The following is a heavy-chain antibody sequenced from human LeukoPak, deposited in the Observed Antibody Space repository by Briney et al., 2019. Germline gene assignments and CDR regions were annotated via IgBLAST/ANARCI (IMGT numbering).Heavy chain of an antibody. V-gene: IGHV4-39*01. CDR3: ARQAPHSSDY. CDR1: GGSISSYY. CDR2: IYYSGST. J-gene: IGHJ4*02. D-gene: IGHD6-13*01. Sequence: SETLSLTCTVSGGSISSYYWGWIRQPPGKGLEWIGSIYYSGSTYYNPSLKSRVTISVDTSKNQFSLKLSSVTAADTAVYYCARQAPHSSDYWGQGTLVTVSS.